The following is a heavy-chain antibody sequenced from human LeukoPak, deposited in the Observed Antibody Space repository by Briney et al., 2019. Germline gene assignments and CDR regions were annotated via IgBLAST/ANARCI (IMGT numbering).Heavy chain of an antibody. CDR3: ARDAAMYDSGAYYYLW. J-gene: IGHJ4*02. V-gene: IGHV1-69*13. D-gene: IGHD3-22*01. Sequence: GASVKVSCKASGGTFSRNAIRWVRQAPGQGLEWMGGITPMFGTANYAQKFQGRVTITADESTRTAYMELRSLKSEDTAVYYCARDAAMYDSGAYYYLWWGQGTLVTVSS. CDR1: GGTFSRNA. CDR2: ITPMFGTA.